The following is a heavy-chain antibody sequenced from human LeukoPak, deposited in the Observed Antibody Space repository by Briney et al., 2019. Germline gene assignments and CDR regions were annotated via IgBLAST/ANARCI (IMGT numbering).Heavy chain of an antibody. V-gene: IGHV1-18*01. CDR3: AREKRTSGNWWTRYYYGMDV. D-gene: IGHD2-8*02. CDR2: ISAYNGNT. Sequence: GASVKVSCKASGYTFTSYGISWVRQAPGQGLEWMGWISAYNGNTNYAQKLQGRVTMTTDTSTSTAYMELRSLRSDDTAVYYCAREKRTSGNWWTRYYYGMDVWGQGTTVTVSS. J-gene: IGHJ6*02. CDR1: GYTFTSYG.